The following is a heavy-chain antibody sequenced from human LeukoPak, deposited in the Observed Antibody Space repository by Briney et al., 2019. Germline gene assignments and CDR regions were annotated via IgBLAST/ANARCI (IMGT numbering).Heavy chain of an antibody. CDR2: IWYDGSNK. V-gene: IGHV3-33*01. D-gene: IGHD3-10*01. J-gene: IGHJ3*02. Sequence: GRSLRLSCAASGFTFSSYGMHWVRQAPGKGLEWVAVIWYDGSNKYYADSVKGRFTISRDNSKNTLYLQMNSLRDEDTAVYYCARDLHYAFDIWGQGTMVTASS. CDR1: GFTFSSYG. CDR3: ARDLHYAFDI.